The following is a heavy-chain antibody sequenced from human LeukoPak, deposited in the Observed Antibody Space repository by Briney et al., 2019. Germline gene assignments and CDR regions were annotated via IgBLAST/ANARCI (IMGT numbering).Heavy chain of an antibody. Sequence: PGGSLRLSCAASGFSFSSYEMNWVRQAPGKGLEWVANIKQDGREKYYVDSVEGRFTISRDNAKNSLYLQMNNLRAEDTAVYYCAREGTTTVTTDYWGQGALVTVSS. V-gene: IGHV3-7*01. J-gene: IGHJ4*02. CDR2: IKQDGREK. CDR1: GFSFSSYE. D-gene: IGHD4-17*01. CDR3: AREGTTTVTTDY.